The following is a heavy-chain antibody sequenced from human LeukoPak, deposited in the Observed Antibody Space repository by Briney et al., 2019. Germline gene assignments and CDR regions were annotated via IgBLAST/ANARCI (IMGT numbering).Heavy chain of an antibody. D-gene: IGHD3-22*01. V-gene: IGHV3-23*01. J-gene: IGHJ4*02. CDR1: GFIFSSYA. CDR3: ARSHYYDSCDY. Sequence: GGSLRLSCAASGFIFSSYAMSWVRQAPGKGLEWVSAISGSGGSTYYADSVKGRFTISRDNAKNSLYLQMNSLRAEDTAVYYCARSHYYDSCDYWGQGTLVTVSS. CDR2: ISGSGGST.